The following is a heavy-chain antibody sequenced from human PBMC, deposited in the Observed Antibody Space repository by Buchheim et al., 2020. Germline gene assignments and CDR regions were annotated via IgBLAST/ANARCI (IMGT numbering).Heavy chain of an antibody. Sequence: QVQLQESGPGLVKPSETLSLTCPVSGGSITSYHWSWIRQPPGKGLECIGYISDSGNTVYNPSLKSRVTISVDTSKNQFYLKLSSVTAADTAVYYCARKLYDSFDYWGQGTL. CDR2: ISDSGNT. J-gene: IGHJ4*02. CDR3: ARKLYDSFDY. D-gene: IGHD1-1*01. V-gene: IGHV4-59*08. CDR1: GGSITSYH.